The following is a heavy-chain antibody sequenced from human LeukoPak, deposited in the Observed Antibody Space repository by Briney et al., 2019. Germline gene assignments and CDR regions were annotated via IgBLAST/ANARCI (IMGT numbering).Heavy chain of an antibody. CDR1: GYTFTSYY. Sequence: ASVKVSCKASGYTFTSYYMHWVRQAPGQGLEWMGIINPSGGSTSYAQKFQGRVTMTRDTSTSTVYMELSSLRSEDTAVYYCARGFGQTYYYDSSGYSVDYWGQGTLVTVSP. CDR2: INPSGGST. D-gene: IGHD3-22*01. CDR3: ARGFGQTYYYDSSGYSVDY. J-gene: IGHJ4*02. V-gene: IGHV1-46*01.